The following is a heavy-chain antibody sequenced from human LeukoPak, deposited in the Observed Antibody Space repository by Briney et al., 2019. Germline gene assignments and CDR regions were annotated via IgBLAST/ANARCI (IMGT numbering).Heavy chain of an antibody. Sequence: GGSLRLSCVASGFNFNNYDLHWVRQAPGKGLEWVSAISGSGGSTYYADSVKGRFTISRDNSKNTLYLQMNSLRAEDTAVYYCAKDRPGYCSGGSCLDIFDYWGQGTLVTVSS. CDR3: AKDRPGYCSGGSCLDIFDY. CDR1: GFNFNNYD. D-gene: IGHD2-15*01. J-gene: IGHJ4*02. CDR2: ISGSGGST. V-gene: IGHV3-23*01.